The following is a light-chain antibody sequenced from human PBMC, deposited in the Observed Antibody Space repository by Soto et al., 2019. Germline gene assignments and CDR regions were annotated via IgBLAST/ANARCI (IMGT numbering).Light chain of an antibody. CDR2: YDS. CDR3: QVWDISSNHVI. V-gene: IGLV3-21*04. CDR1: NIGSKS. Sequence: SYELTQPPSVSVAPGKTARITCGGNNIGSKSVHWYQQKAGQAPILAMYYDSDRPSGILERFSGSNSGNTATLTISTVEAGDEADYYCQVWDISSNHVIFGGGTKVTVL. J-gene: IGLJ2*01.